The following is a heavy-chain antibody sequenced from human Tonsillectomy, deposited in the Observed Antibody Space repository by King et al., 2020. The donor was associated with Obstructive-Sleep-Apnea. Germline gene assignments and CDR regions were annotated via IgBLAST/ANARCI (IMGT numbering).Heavy chain of an antibody. J-gene: IGHJ3*02. D-gene: IGHD4-17*01. CDR2: IISILGIA. CDR1: GGTFSSYA. Sequence: QLVQSGAEVKKPGSSVKVSCKASGGTFSSYAISWVRQAPGQGLEWMGGIISILGIANYAQKFQGRVPITAEQSTSTAYMELSSLRSEDTAVYYCARNSYGDYGGGAFDIWGQGTMVTVSS. CDR3: ARNSYGDYGGGAFDI. V-gene: IGHV1-69*10.